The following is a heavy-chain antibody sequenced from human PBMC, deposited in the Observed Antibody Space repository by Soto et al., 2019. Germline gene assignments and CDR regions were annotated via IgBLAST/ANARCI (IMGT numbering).Heavy chain of an antibody. D-gene: IGHD1-1*01. V-gene: IGHV1-69*01. CDR1: GGTFSSYA. Sequence: QVQLVQSGAEVKKPGSSVKVSCKASGGTFSSYAIIWVRQAPGQGLEWTGGIIPIFGTANYAQKFQGKVTITADESTSTAYIELCSLRSEDTVVNYCVREVGACLRERAFDIWGQGTIVTVSS. CDR3: VREVGACLRERAFDI. J-gene: IGHJ3*02. CDR2: IIPIFGTA.